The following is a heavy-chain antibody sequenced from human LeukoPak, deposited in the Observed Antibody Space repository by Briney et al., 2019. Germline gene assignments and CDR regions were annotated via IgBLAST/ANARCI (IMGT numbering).Heavy chain of an antibody. J-gene: IGHJ4*02. CDR3: ARHDYGSGSYFDY. Sequence: SETLSLTCTVSGGSISSYYWSWIRQPPGKGLEWNGYIYYSGSTNYNPSLKSRVTISVDTSKNQFSLKLSSVTDADTAVYYCARHDYGSGSYFDYWGQGTLVTVSS. D-gene: IGHD3-10*01. CDR2: IYYSGST. CDR1: GGSISSYY. V-gene: IGHV4-59*08.